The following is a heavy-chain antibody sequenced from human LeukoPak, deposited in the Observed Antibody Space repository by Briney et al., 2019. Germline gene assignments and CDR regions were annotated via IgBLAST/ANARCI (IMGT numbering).Heavy chain of an antibody. V-gene: IGHV3-48*03. CDR2: ISRSGSTI. D-gene: IGHD3-10*01. CDR1: TFALSSYE. CDR3: AKDSDYYGSGSYFDY. Sequence: GGSLSLSCSASTFALSSYEMNCVGQAPGKGLEWVSYISRSGSTIYYAGSVKGRFTISRDNSKNTLYLQMNSLRAEDTAVYYCAKDSDYYGSGSYFDYWGQGTLVTVSS. J-gene: IGHJ4*02.